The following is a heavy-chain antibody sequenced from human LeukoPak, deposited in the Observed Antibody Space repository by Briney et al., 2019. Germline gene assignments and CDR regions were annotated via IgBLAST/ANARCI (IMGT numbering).Heavy chain of an antibody. D-gene: IGHD2/OR15-2a*01. J-gene: IGHJ4*02. Sequence: GGSLRLSCAASGFTFSSYAMSWVRQAPGKGLEWVSAISGSGGSTYYADSVKGRFTISRDNSKNTLYLQMNSLRAEDTAVYYCAQDRAWIEFYFWGQGTLVTVSS. V-gene: IGHV3-23*01. CDR3: AQDRAWIEFYF. CDR2: ISGSGGST. CDR1: GFTFSSYA.